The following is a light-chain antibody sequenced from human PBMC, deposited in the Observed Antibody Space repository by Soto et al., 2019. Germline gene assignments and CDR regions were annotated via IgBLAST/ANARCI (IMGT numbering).Light chain of an antibody. J-gene: IGKJ4*01. CDR3: QQYNKWPLT. CDR2: GAS. Sequence: EIVMTQSPATLSVSPGERATLSCRASQSVSRNLAWYQQKPGQAPRLLIYGASTRATGIPARFSGSGSGTEFTLSISRLQSEDFAVYYCQQYNKWPLTFGGGTKVEI. V-gene: IGKV3-15*01. CDR1: QSVSRN.